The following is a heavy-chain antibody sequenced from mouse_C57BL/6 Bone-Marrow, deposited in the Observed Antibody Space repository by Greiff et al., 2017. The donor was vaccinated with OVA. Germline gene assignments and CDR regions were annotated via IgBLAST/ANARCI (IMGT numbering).Heavy chain of an antibody. CDR2: SRNKANDYTT. J-gene: IGHJ4*01. V-gene: IGHV7-1*01. Sequence: EVNVVESGGGLVQSGRSLRLSCATSGFTFSDFYMEWVRQAPGKGLEWIAASRNKANDYTTEYSASVKGRFIVSRDTSQSILYLQMNALRAEDTAIYYCARVLYAMDYWGQGTSVTVSS. CDR1: GFTFSDFY. CDR3: ARVLYAMDY.